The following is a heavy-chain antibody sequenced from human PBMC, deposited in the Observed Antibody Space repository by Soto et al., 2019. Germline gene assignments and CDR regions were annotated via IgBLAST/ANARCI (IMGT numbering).Heavy chain of an antibody. CDR3: ARGPTSSGWYADAFDI. CDR1: GFTLSSYG. Sequence: QVQLVESGGGVVQPGRSLRLSCAASGFTLSSYGKHWVRQAPGKGLEWVGGIWYDGSNKYYADSVKGRFTIFRDNSKNTLDLQMNSLRAEDTAVYYCARGPTSSGWYADAFDIWGQGTMVTVTS. J-gene: IGHJ3*02. D-gene: IGHD6-19*01. V-gene: IGHV3-33*01. CDR2: IWYDGSNK.